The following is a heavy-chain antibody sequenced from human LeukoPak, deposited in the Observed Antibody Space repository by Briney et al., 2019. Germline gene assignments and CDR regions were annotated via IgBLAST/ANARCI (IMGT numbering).Heavy chain of an antibody. V-gene: IGHV3-53*01. CDR1: GFTVSSSS. CDR2: IYSGGNT. Sequence: GGSLRLSCTVSGFTVSSSSWSWVRQAPGKGLEWVSFIYSGGNTHYSDSVKGRFTISRDNSKNTLYLQMNSLRAEDTAIYYCARRAGEYSHPYDYWGQGTLVTVSS. J-gene: IGHJ4*02. CDR3: ARRAGEYSHPYDY. D-gene: IGHD2-15*01.